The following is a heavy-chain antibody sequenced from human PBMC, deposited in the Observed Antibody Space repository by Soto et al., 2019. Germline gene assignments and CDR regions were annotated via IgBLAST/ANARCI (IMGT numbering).Heavy chain of an antibody. CDR2: IRNKANNYAT. CDR3: ARREAVTENAGFAFDI. CDR1: GFTLSAST. Sequence: PGGSLRLSCTASGFTLSASTIHWVRQASGKGLEWVGRIRNKANNYATANAASVKGRFTISRDDSKNMAYLQMNSLKTEDTAVYYCARREAVTENAGFAFDIWGQGTMVTVSS. V-gene: IGHV3-73*01. J-gene: IGHJ3*02. D-gene: IGHD6-19*01.